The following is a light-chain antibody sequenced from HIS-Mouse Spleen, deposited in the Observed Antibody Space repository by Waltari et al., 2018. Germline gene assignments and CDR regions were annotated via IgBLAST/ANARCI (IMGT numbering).Light chain of an antibody. CDR3: QAWDSSTDVV. CDR2: QDS. Sequence: SYELTQPPSVSVSPGQTASITCPGDQLGDKYACWYQQKPGQSPVLVIYQDSKRPSGIPERFSGSNSGNTANLTISGTQAMDEADYYCQAWDSSTDVVFGGGTKLTVL. CDR1: QLGDKY. J-gene: IGLJ2*01. V-gene: IGLV3-1*01.